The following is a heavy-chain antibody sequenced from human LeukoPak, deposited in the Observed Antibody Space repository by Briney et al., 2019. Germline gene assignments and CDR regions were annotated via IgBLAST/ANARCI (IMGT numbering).Heavy chain of an antibody. J-gene: IGHJ4*02. CDR2: INPSGGST. D-gene: IGHD1-26*01. Sequence: ASVKVSCKASGGTFSSYAISWVRQAPGQGLEWMGIINPSGGSTSYAQKFQGRVTMTRDMSTSTVYMELSSLRSEDTAVYYCAREGIVGALDYWGQGTLVTVSS. CDR3: AREGIVGALDY. V-gene: IGHV1-46*01. CDR1: GGTFSSYA.